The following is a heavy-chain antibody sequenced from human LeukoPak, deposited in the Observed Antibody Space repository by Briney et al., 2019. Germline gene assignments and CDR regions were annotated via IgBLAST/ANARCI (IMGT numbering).Heavy chain of an antibody. CDR1: GITLSNYG. J-gene: IGHJ4*02. Sequence: GGSLRLSCAVSGITLSNYGMSWVRQAPGKGLEWVAGISDSGGSTNYADSVKGRFTISRDNPKNTLYLQMNSLRAEDTAVYFCAKRGVVIRVILVGFHKEAYYFDSWGQGALVTVFS. V-gene: IGHV3-23*01. CDR3: AKRGVVIRVILVGFHKEAYYFDS. D-gene: IGHD3-22*01. CDR2: ISDSGGST.